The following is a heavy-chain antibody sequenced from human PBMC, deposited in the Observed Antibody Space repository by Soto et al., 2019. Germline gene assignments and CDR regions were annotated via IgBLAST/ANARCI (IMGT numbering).Heavy chain of an antibody. Sequence: LRLSCAASGFTFSSYAMSWVRQAPGMGLEWVSGIIGSGASTYYADSVKGRFTISRDNSKNTLFLQMNSLRAEDTAVYYCAKGKGLTVSSSNYWGQGTLVTVSS. CDR1: GFTFSSYA. CDR2: IIGSGAST. CDR3: AKGKGLTVSSSNY. D-gene: IGHD6-19*01. V-gene: IGHV3-23*01. J-gene: IGHJ4*02.